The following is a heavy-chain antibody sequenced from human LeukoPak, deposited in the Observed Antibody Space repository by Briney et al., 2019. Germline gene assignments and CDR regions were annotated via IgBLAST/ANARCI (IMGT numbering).Heavy chain of an antibody. CDR3: ASRLPHYYRSGSPHAFDI. J-gene: IGHJ3*02. CDR2: IIPILGIA. Sequence: SVKVSCKASGGTFSSYAISWVRQAPGQGLEWMGRIIPILGIANYAQKFQGRVTITADKSTGTAYMELSSLRSEDTAVYYCASRLPHYYRSGSPHAFDIWGQGTMVTVSS. V-gene: IGHV1-69*04. D-gene: IGHD3-10*01. CDR1: GGTFSSYA.